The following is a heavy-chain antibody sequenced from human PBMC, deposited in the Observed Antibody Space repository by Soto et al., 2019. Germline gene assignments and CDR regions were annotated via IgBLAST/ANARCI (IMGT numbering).Heavy chain of an antibody. D-gene: IGHD2-2*01. Sequence: PSLMMCVRKTVAEGCISSSSDYWGWIRQPPGKGMEWIGSIYYSGSTYYNPSLKSRVTISVDTSKNQFSLKLSSVTAADTAVYYCARGSEMGCSSTSCLPGPDAFDIWGQGTMVTVSS. CDR2: IYYSGST. J-gene: IGHJ3*02. CDR1: EGCISSSSDY. V-gene: IGHV4-39*01. CDR3: ARGSEMGCSSTSCLPGPDAFDI.